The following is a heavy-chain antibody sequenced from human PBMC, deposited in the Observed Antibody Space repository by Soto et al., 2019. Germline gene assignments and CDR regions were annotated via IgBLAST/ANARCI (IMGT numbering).Heavy chain of an antibody. CDR1: GGTFSSYT. CDR3: ATPQPGIAVAGGDY. CDR2: INPTLGIA. Sequence: QVQLVQSGAEVKKPGSSVKVSCKASGGTFSSYTISWVRQAPGQGREWMGRINPTLGIANYAQKFQGRVTITADKSTSTAYMELSSLRSEDTDVYYCATPQPGIAVAGGDYWGQGTLVTVSS. D-gene: IGHD6-19*01. J-gene: IGHJ4*02. V-gene: IGHV1-69*02.